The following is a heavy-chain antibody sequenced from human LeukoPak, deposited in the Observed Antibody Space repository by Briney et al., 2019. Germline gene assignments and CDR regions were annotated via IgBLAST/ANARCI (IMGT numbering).Heavy chain of an antibody. CDR1: GFTFSRYA. CDR3: ASRDKGYYYGMDV. CDR2: LYSGGST. J-gene: IGHJ6*02. D-gene: IGHD5-24*01. Sequence: GGSLRLSCAASGFTFSRYAMSWVRQAPGKGLEWVSLLYSGGSTYYADSVKGRFSISRDNSKNTLYLQMNSLRAEDTAVYYCASRDKGYYYGMDVWGQGTTVTVSS. V-gene: IGHV3-66*01.